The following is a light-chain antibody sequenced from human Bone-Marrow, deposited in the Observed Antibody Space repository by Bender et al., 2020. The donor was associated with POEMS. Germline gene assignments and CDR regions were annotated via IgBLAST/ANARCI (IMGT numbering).Light chain of an antibody. CDR3: CSADSGGKHVV. J-gene: IGLJ2*01. CDR1: DIGRKS. CDR2: DDS. V-gene: IGLV3-10*01. Sequence: YVLTQPPSVSVAPGQTASITCGGKDIGRKSVHWYQQMPGQSPVLVVYDDSDRPSGIPERFSGSSSGTVATLSINVAQVEDEGDYYCCSADSGGKHVVFGGGTKVTVL.